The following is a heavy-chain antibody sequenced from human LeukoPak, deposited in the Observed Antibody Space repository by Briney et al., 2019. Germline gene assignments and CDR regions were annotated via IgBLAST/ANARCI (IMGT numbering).Heavy chain of an antibody. Sequence: GGSLRLSCAASGFTFSSYGMHWVRQAPGKGLEWVAVISYDGSNKYYADSVKGRFTISRDNSKNTLYLQMNSLRAEDTAVYYCAKETDYYDSSGYLGLTYYGMDVWGQGTTVTVSS. CDR3: AKETDYYDSSGYLGLTYYGMDV. V-gene: IGHV3-30*18. J-gene: IGHJ6*02. CDR1: GFTFSSYG. D-gene: IGHD3-22*01. CDR2: ISYDGSNK.